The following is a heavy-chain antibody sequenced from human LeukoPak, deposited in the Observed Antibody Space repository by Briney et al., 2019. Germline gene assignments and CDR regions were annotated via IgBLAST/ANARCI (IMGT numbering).Heavy chain of an antibody. J-gene: IGHJ4*02. D-gene: IGHD3-10*01. CDR3: ARGPRGSGSYYKY. CDR1: GGSFSGYY. Sequence: SETLSLTCAVYGGSFSGYYWNWIRQPPGKVREWIGEINPSGSTNYNPSLKSRVAISVDTSKNQFSLKLSSVTAADTAVYYRARGPRGSGSYYKYWSQGSLVTVSS. V-gene: IGHV4-34*01. CDR2: INPSGST.